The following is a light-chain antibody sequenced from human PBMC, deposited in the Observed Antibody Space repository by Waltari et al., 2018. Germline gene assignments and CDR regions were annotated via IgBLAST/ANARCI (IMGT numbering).Light chain of an antibody. CDR3: QQYNSFPVT. CDR2: AAS. V-gene: IGKV1-16*02. CDR1: QGIANH. Sequence: DTQMTQSQSSPSASAGESVTNTCRASQGIANHLAWYQQKPGKAPKSLIYAASSLQSGVPSKFSGSGSVTDFTLTITNLQPKDFATYCCQQYNSFPVTFCGGTKVEIK. J-gene: IGKJ4*01.